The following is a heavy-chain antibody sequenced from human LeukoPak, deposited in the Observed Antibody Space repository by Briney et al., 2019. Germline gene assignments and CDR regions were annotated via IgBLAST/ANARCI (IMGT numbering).Heavy chain of an antibody. V-gene: IGHV3-74*01. CDR2: INSDGRST. J-gene: IGHJ4*02. Sequence: GGSLRLSCAASGFTFSGYSMYWVRQAPGKGLVWVSRINSDGRSTSYADSVKGRFTISRDNAKNTLYLQMNGLRAEDTAVYYCALFSGLHSAMDGYWGQGTLVTVSS. CDR1: GFTFSGYS. CDR3: ALFSGLHSAMDGY. D-gene: IGHD5-18*01.